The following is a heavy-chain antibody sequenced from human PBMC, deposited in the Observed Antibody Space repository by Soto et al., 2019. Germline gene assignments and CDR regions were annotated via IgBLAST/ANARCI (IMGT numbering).Heavy chain of an antibody. J-gene: IGHJ6*02. V-gene: IGHV1-3*01. CDR3: AISPGVGSGRINYYYYYGMDV. CDR2: IDAGNGNT. Sequence: QVQLVQSGAEVKKPGASVKVSCKASGYTFTSYAMHWVRQAPGQRLEWMGWIDAGNGNTKYSQKFQGRVTITRDTSASTAYMELSSLRSEDTAVYYCAISPGVGSGRINYYYYYGMDVWGQGTTVTVSS. D-gene: IGHD3-10*01. CDR1: GYTFTSYA.